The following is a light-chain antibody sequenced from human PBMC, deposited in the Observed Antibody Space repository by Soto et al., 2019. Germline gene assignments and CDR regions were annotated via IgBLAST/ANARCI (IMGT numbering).Light chain of an antibody. J-gene: IGKJ1*01. CDR3: QVRDVWLS. CDR1: QSVSTS. CDR2: DAS. Sequence: IVLTQSPVTLAVSPGESAVLSCRASQSVSTSLAWYQHKPGQAPRLFIYDASKRAPGIPARFTGSGSGAHFTLTISSLEPEDIAVYYCQVRDVWLSFGQGTKVDIK. V-gene: IGKV3-11*01.